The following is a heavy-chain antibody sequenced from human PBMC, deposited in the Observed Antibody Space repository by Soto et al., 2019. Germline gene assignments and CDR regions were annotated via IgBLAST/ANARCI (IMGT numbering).Heavy chain of an antibody. CDR1: GFSFSSYV. D-gene: IGHD6-13*01. CDR3: VKASGSSWPYCFDS. J-gene: IGHJ4*02. CDR2: MSGSGGST. V-gene: IGHV3-23*01. Sequence: PGGSLRLSCAASGFSFSSYVMAWVRQAPGKGLERVSAMSGSGGSTYYPDSVKGRFTIFRDNSENTLYLQMNSLRAEDTVVYYCVKASGSSWPYCFDSWGQGTLVTVSS.